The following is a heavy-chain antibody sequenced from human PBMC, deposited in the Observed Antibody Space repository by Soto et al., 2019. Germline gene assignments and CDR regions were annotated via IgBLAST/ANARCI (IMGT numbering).Heavy chain of an antibody. CDR2: IYWDDDR. CDR1: GFSFTSSGMG. D-gene: IGHD3-22*01. J-gene: IGHJ3*02. CDR3: AHSAIYYHRSGYSIDDAFAI. Sequence: QITLKESGPTLVKPRQTLTLTCTFSGFSFTSSGMGVGWIRQPPGKALEWLALIYWDDDRRYSPSLKSRLTTTNDTSKNLVVLTATNMDPEDTATYYCAHSAIYYHRSGYSIDDAFAILGQATMVTVSS. V-gene: IGHV2-5*02.